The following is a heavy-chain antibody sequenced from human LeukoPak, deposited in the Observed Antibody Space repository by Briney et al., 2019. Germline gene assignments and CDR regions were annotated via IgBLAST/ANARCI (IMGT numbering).Heavy chain of an antibody. CDR3: ARDYILPLETDNGDGFAI. CDR1: GYTFRQYS. CDR2: VSPSHTTR. V-gene: IGHV1-18*01. D-gene: IGHD3-3*02. Sequence: ASVRVSCKASGYTFRQYSISWLRQAPGKGFEWMGWVSPSHTTRVYAQEFKGRVTMTADTNTNTVSMELRSLRFDDTAVYFCARDYILPLETDNGDGFAIWGQGTVVTVSS. J-gene: IGHJ3*02.